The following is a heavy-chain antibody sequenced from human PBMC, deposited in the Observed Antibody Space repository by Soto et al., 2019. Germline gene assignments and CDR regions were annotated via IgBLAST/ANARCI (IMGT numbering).Heavy chain of an antibody. CDR1: VYTFKSFY. CDR3: ARDFGRHGAVDTTGWFDP. CDR2: INPTDGSV. Sequence: QVQLVQSGAEVKKPGASVKVSCTASVYTFKSFYMHWVRQAPGQGLEWIGMINPTDGSVSFAQKFQDRVKLTTDRPTSTVYMELSSLTREDTAVYFCARDFGRHGAVDTTGWFDPWGQGTLVTVSS. J-gene: IGHJ5*02. V-gene: IGHV1-46*02. D-gene: IGHD3-3*01.